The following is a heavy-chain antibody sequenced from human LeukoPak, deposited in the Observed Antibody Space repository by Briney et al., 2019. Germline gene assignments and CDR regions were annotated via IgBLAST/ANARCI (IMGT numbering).Heavy chain of an antibody. J-gene: IGHJ4*02. D-gene: IGHD3-22*01. CDR2: ISSSSSYI. CDR3: ARLSSGYLYYFDY. CDR1: GFTFSSYS. Sequence: PGGSLRLSCAASGFTFSSYSMNWVRQAPGKGLEWVSSISSSSSYIYYADSVKGRFTISRDNAKNSLYLQMNSLRAEDTAVYYCARLSSGYLYYFDYWGQGTLVTVSS. V-gene: IGHV3-21*01.